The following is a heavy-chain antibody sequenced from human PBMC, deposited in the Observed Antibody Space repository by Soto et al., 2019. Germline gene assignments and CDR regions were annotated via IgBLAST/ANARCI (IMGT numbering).Heavy chain of an antibody. Sequence: AETLSLTCTVSGGSISSYYWSWIRQPPVRRMEWIEYIYYSGSTNYTPTLKSQVTISVDTCKPPCSLRLSSVTAADTAVYCCARDGSGYYDPGHYFDSWGQGTLVTVSS. CDR2: IYYSGST. CDR1: GGSISSYY. V-gene: IGHV4-59*01. J-gene: IGHJ4*02. D-gene: IGHD3-22*01. CDR3: ARDGSGYYDPGHYFDS.